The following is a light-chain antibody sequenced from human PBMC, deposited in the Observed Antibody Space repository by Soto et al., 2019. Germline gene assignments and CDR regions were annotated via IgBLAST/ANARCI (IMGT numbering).Light chain of an antibody. J-gene: IGKJ2*01. CDR2: AAS. CDR3: QQCYSTPYT. V-gene: IGKV1-39*01. Sequence: DIQMPQSPSSLSASVGDRVTITCRASQSISSFLNWYKQKPGKAPKLLIYAASTLQSGVSSRFSGSGSAADFTITISSLQPEGFATYYCQQCYSTPYTFGQGTKLEIK. CDR1: QSISSF.